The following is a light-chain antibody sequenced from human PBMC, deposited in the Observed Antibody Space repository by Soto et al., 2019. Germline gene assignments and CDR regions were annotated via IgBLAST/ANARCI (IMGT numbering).Light chain of an antibody. CDR3: QQYNNWPYT. Sequence: EIVMTQSPVTLSVSPGERATLSCRASLSISINLAWYQQKSGQAPRLLMYGASTRATDIPARFSGGGSGTEFTITISTLQSEDFAVYYCQQYNNWPYTFGQGTKLEIK. J-gene: IGKJ2*01. CDR1: LSISIN. V-gene: IGKV3-15*01. CDR2: GAS.